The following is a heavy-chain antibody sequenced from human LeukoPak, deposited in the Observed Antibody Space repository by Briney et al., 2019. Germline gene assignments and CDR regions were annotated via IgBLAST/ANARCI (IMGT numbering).Heavy chain of an antibody. CDR3: ARDWDR. D-gene: IGHD1-26*01. V-gene: IGHV3-7*01. J-gene: IGHJ4*02. CDR1: GFTFSNYW. CDR2: IKQDGSEK. Sequence: GGSLRLSCAASGFTFSNYWMSWVRQAPGKGLEWVANIKQDGSEKYYVDSVKGRFTISRDNAKNSLFLQMSSLRAEDTALYYCARDWDRWGQGTLVTVSS.